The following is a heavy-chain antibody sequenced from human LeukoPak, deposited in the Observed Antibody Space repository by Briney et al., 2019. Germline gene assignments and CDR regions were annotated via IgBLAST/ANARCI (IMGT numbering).Heavy chain of an antibody. V-gene: IGHV3-74*01. CDR3: ARGILFDY. CDR1: GFTFSSYW. J-gene: IGHJ4*02. CDR2: INSDGSST. Sequence: PGGSLRLSCAASGFTFSSYWMHWVRQAPGKGLVRVSRINSDGSSTSYADSVKGRFTISRDNAKNTLYLQMNSLRAEDTAVYYCARGILFDYWGQGTLVTVSS. D-gene: IGHD2-21*01.